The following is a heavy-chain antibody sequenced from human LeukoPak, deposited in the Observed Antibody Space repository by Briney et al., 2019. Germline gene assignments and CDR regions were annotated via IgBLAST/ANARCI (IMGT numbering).Heavy chain of an antibody. Sequence: ASVKVSCKASGYTLTSYGISWVRQAPGQGLEWMGWISAYNGNTNYAQKLQGRVNMTTDTSTSTVYMELRSLRSDDTAVYYCARTEVYCSGGSCSYYYYSMDVWGQGTTVTVSS. D-gene: IGHD2-15*01. J-gene: IGHJ6*02. CDR2: ISAYNGNT. V-gene: IGHV1-18*01. CDR1: GYTLTSYG. CDR3: ARTEVYCSGGSCSYYYYSMDV.